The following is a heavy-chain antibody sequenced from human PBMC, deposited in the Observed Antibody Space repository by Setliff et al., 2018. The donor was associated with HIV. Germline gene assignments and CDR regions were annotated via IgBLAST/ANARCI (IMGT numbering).Heavy chain of an antibody. CDR2: IYPGDSDT. D-gene: IGHD1-26*01. CDR1: GYSFTSYW. Sequence: GESLKISCQGSGYSFTSYWLGWVRQMPGKGLEWMGVIYPGDSDTRYNPSFQGQVTISADKSITTAYLQWSNLKASDTGMYYCARHAFSGSYYLDLVDYWGQGTLVTVSS. CDR3: ARHAFSGSYYLDLVDY. V-gene: IGHV5-51*01. J-gene: IGHJ4*02.